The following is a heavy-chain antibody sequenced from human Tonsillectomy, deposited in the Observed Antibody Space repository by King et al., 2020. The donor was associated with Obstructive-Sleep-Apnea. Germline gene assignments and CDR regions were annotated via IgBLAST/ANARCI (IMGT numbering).Heavy chain of an antibody. CDR1: GYTFTSYD. D-gene: IGHD4-17*01. J-gene: IGHJ5*02. CDR2: MNPNSGNT. Sequence: QLVQSGAEVKKPGASVKVSCKASGYTFTSYDINWVRQATGQGLEWMGWMNPNSGNTGYAQKFQGRFTMTRNTSISTAYMELSSLRSEDTAVYYCARGLTTVTTCWFDPWGQGTLVTVSS. V-gene: IGHV1-8*01. CDR3: ARGLTTVTTCWFDP.